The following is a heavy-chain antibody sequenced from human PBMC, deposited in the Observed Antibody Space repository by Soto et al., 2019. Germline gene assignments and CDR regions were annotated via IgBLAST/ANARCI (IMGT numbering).Heavy chain of an antibody. Sequence: EAQLLQSGGGLVPPGGSLRLSCVASGFAFGNYPMAWVRQTPGKGLQWISTISGSGGMTDYEDSVRGRFTVSIDHSKDTVQLQMTSLRADDTAVDYCAKDRTMARGIRAVDIWGQGAMVTVSS. V-gene: IGHV3-23*01. CDR2: ISGSGGMT. CDR3: AKDRTMARGIRAVDI. CDR1: GFAFGNYP. D-gene: IGHD3-10*01. J-gene: IGHJ3*02.